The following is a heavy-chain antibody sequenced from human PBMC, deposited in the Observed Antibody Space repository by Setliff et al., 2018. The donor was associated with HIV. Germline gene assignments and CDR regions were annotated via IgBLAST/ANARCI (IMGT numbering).Heavy chain of an antibody. CDR2: SYHSGST. J-gene: IGHJ2*01. V-gene: IGHV4-34*01. D-gene: IGHD2-15*01. Sequence: SETLSLTCAVYGGSFSGYYWSWIRQPPGKGLEWIGESYHSGSTNYNPSLKSRVTISLDKSKNQFSLKLTSVTAADTAIYFCARSCQSGRSDWYFDLWGRGTLVTVSS. CDR3: ARSCQSGRSDWYFDL. CDR1: GGSFSGYY.